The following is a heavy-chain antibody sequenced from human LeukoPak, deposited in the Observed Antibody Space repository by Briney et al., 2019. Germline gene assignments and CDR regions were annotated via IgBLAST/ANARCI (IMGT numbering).Heavy chain of an antibody. CDR1: GFTFSSYG. V-gene: IGHV3-30*18. CDR3: AKSMATVTPYYYYGMDV. Sequence: GGSLRLSCAASGFTFSSYGMHWVRQAPGKGLEWVAVISYDGSNKYYADSVKGQFTISRDNSKNTLYLQMNSLRAEDTAVYYCAKSMATVTPYYYYGMDVWGQGTTVTVSS. CDR2: ISYDGSNK. D-gene: IGHD4-11*01. J-gene: IGHJ6*02.